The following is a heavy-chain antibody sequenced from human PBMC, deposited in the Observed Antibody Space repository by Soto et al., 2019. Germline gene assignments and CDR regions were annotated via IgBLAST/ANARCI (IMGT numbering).Heavy chain of an antibody. Sequence: GASVKVSCKASGYTFTGYYIYWVRQVPGQGLEWMGWINPNSGDTNYAQKFQGWVTMTRDTSISTAYMDLSRLKSDDTAVYYCARNSQGMDVWGQGTTVTVSS. CDR3: ARNSQGMDV. J-gene: IGHJ6*02. CDR1: GYTFTGYY. D-gene: IGHD2-21*01. V-gene: IGHV1-2*04. CDR2: INPNSGDT.